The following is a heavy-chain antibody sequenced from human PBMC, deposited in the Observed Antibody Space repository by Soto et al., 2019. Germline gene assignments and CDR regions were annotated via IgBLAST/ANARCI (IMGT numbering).Heavy chain of an antibody. CDR2: IYYSGTT. J-gene: IGHJ4*02. D-gene: IGHD5-12*01. CDR1: GLSIKAGGYH. V-gene: IGHV4-31*03. CDR3: VTNRGYDFYYFDS. Sequence: TISHSCSVSGLSIKAGGYHWTWISQHPERDLEWIGYIYYSGTTYFNPSLESRISMSVDLSMNQFSMRLTSVTDADTAVYYCVTNRGYDFYYFDSWVQGAQVIVSS.